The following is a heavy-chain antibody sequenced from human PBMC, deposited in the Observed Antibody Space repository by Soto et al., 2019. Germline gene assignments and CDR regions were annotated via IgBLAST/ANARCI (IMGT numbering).Heavy chain of an antibody. D-gene: IGHD3-9*01. J-gene: IGHJ4*02. CDR3: ASGYYDILTGYYVSYFDY. CDR2: IIPILGIA. Sequence: SVKVSCKASGGTFSSYTISWVRQAPGQGLEWMGRIIPILGIANYAQKFQGRVTITADKSTSTAYMELSSLRSEDTAVYYCASGYYDILTGYYVSYFDYWGQGTLVTVSS. V-gene: IGHV1-69*02. CDR1: GGTFSSYT.